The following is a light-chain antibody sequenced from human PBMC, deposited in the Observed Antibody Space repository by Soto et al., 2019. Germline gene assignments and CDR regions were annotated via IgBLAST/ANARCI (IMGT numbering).Light chain of an antibody. CDR1: QTINSW. Sequence: DIQMTQSPSTLSASVGDRVTITCRASQTINSWLAWYQQKPGKAPKLMIYKASYLQSWVPSTFSGSGSGTEFTLAISSLQSDDLATYYWQQYKSYSSGTFGQGTKVEMK. CDR2: KAS. CDR3: QQYKSYSSGT. J-gene: IGKJ1*01. V-gene: IGKV1-5*03.